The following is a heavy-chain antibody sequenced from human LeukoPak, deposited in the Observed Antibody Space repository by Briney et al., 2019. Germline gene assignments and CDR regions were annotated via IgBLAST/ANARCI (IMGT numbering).Heavy chain of an antibody. Sequence: SETLSLTCTVSGGSISSGSYYWSWIRQPAGKGLEWIGRIYTSGSTNYNPSLKSRVTISVDTSKNQFSLKLSSVTAADTAVYYCASLGKEGAFDIWGQGTMVTVSS. CDR3: ASLGKEGAFDI. CDR2: IYTSGST. V-gene: IGHV4-61*02. J-gene: IGHJ3*02. D-gene: IGHD3-16*01. CDR1: GGSISSGSYY.